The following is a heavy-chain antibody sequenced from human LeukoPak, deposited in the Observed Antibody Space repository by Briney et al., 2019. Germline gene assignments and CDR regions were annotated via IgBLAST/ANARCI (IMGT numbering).Heavy chain of an antibody. V-gene: IGHV1-18*01. D-gene: IGHD3-9*01. CDR2: ISAYNANT. J-gene: IGHJ4*02. CDR3: ARGKNDILTGYYLGYFDY. Sequence: ASVKVSCKASGYTFTSYGISWVRQAPGQGLEWMGWISAYNANTNYAQKLQGRVTMTTDTSTSTAYMELRSLRSEDTAVYYCARGKNDILTGYYLGYFDYWGQGTLVTVSS. CDR1: GYTFTSYG.